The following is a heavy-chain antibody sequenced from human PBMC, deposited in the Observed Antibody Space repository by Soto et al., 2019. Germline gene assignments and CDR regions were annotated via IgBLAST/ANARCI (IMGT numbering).Heavy chain of an antibody. V-gene: IGHV3-23*01. CDR2: ISGSGGST. CDR1: GFTFSSYA. D-gene: IGHD5-18*01. J-gene: IGHJ4*02. CDR3: AKDTAGYSYGVNDF. Sequence: EVQLLESGGGLVQPGGSLRLSCAASGFTFSSYAMSWVRKAPGKGLEWVSGISGSGGSTYYADSVKGRFTISRDNSKNTLYLQMNSLRAEDTAVYYCAKDTAGYSYGVNDFWGQGTLVTVSS.